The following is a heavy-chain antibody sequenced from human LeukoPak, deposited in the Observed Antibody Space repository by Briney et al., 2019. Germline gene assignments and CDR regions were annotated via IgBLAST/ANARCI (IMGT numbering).Heavy chain of an antibody. J-gene: IGHJ4*02. CDR2: INPNSGDT. V-gene: IGHV1-2*02. D-gene: IGHD6-13*01. CDR3: ARIKWSAAND. Sequence: VASVKVSCKASGYTFTAYYMHWVRQAPGQGLEWMGWINPNSGDTNYAQNSQGRVTMTRDTSINTAYMELSSLRSDDTAVYYCARIKWSAANDWGQGTLVTVSS. CDR1: GYTFTAYY.